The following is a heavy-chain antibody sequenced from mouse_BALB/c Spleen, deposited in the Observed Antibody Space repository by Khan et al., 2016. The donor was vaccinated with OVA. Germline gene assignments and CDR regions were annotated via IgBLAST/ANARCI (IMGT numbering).Heavy chain of an antibody. D-gene: IGHD4-1*01. J-gene: IGHJ3*01. V-gene: IGHV1S136*01. CDR3: AREASSWDFSFPY. CDR1: GYTFTNYV. CDR2: INPYNAGT. Sequence: VQLQQPGPELVEPGASVKMSCKASGYTFTNYVMHWVKQKPGQGLEWIAYINPYNAGTRYNEKFKGKATLTSDISSTTAYMELSSLTSEDSAVYYSAREASSWDFSFPYWGQGTLVTVSA.